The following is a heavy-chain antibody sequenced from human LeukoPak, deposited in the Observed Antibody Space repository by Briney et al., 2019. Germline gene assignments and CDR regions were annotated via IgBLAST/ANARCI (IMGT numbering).Heavy chain of an antibody. CDR2: ISGSGGST. D-gene: IGHD2-15*01. CDR1: GFTFSSYA. CDR3: AKTGVGYCTGGSCSAADY. V-gene: IGHV3-23*01. Sequence: GGSLRLSCAASGFTFSSYAMSWVRQAPGEGLEWVSAISGSGGSTYYVDSVKGRFTISRDNSKNTLYLQMNSLRAEDTAVFYCAKTGVGYCTGGSCSAADYWGQGTLVTVSS. J-gene: IGHJ4*02.